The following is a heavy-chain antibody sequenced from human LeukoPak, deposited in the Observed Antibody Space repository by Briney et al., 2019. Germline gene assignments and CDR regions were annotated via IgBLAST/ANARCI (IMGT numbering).Heavy chain of an antibody. CDR2: ISGSSSYI. V-gene: IGHV3-21*01. J-gene: IGHJ4*02. Sequence: GGSLRLSCAASGFTFSSYSMNWVRQAPGKGLEWVSSISGSSSYIYYADSVKGRFTISRDNAKNSLYLQMNSLRAEDTAVYYCARDKGAHDSSGSYGYWGQGTLVTVSS. CDR1: GFTFSSYS. CDR3: ARDKGAHDSSGSYGY. D-gene: IGHD3-22*01.